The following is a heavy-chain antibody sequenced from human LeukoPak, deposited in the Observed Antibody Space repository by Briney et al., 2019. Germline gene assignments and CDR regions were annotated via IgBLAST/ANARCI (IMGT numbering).Heavy chain of an antibody. V-gene: IGHV3-23*01. CDR2: ISGSGDST. Sequence: GGSLRLSCAASGFTFSGYAMSWVRQAPGKGLEWVSTISGSGDSTYYADSVKGRFTISRDNSKNTLYLQMNSLRAEDTAVYYCAKDLLVGVIPYYFDYWGQGTLVTVSS. J-gene: IGHJ4*02. CDR1: GFTFSGYA. D-gene: IGHD2-15*01. CDR3: AKDLLVGVIPYYFDY.